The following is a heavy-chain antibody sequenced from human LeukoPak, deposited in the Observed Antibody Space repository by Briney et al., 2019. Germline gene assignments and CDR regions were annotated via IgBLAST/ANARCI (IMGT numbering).Heavy chain of an antibody. Sequence: GASVKVSCKASGYTFTSYGISWVRQAPGQGLEWMGWISAYNGNTNYAQKLQGRVTMTTDTSTSTAYMELRSLRSDDTAVYYCARVSGLYSSGWPDYWGQGTLVTVSS. J-gene: IGHJ4*02. CDR2: ISAYNGNT. CDR1: GYTFTSYG. D-gene: IGHD6-19*01. CDR3: ARVSGLYSSGWPDY. V-gene: IGHV1-18*01.